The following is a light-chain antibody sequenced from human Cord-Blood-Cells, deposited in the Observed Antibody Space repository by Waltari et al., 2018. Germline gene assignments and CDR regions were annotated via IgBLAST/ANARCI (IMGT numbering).Light chain of an antibody. CDR3: CSYAGSSTWV. J-gene: IGLJ3*02. Sequence: QSALTQPAPVSGSPGQPITTPCTGTSSEVGGFTLVSWYQQHPGKAPKLMIYEGSKRPSGVSNRFSGSKSGNTASLTISGLQAEDEADYYCCSYAGSSTWVFGGGTKLTVL. CDR2: EGS. V-gene: IGLV2-23*01. CDR1: SSEVGGFTL.